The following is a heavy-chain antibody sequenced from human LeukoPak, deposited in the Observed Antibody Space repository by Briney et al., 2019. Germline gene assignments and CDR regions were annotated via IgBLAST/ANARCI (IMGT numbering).Heavy chain of an antibody. J-gene: IGHJ4*02. D-gene: IGHD4-17*01. CDR2: INHSGST. CDR1: GGSFSGYY. V-gene: IGHV4-34*01. Sequence: SETLSLTCAVHGGSFSGYYWSWIRQPPGKGLEWIGEINHSGSTNYNPSLKSRVTISVDPSKNQFCLKLSSVTAADTAVYYCARVRLTTVTDYWGQGTLVTVSS. CDR3: ARVRLTTVTDY.